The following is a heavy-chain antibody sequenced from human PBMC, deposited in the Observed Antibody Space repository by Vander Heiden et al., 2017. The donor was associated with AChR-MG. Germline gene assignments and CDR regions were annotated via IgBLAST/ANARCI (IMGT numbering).Heavy chain of an antibody. CDR2: LKQDGSEK. D-gene: IGHD3-9*01. CDR1: GFTFSSYW. V-gene: IGHV3-7*03. J-gene: IGHJ4*02. Sequence: EVQLVEYGGGLVQPGGSLRLSCAASGFTFSSYWMSWVRQAPVKGLEWVANLKQDGSEKYYVDSVKGRFTLSRDNAKNSLYLQMNSLRAEDTAVYYCASRDILTGYPLDYWGQGTLVTVSS. CDR3: ASRDILTGYPLDY.